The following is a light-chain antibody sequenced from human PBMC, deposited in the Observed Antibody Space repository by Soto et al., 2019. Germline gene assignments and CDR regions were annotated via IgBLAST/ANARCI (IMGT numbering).Light chain of an antibody. J-gene: IGKJ5*01. CDR1: QSVSSSY. V-gene: IGKV3-20*01. CDR2: GAS. Sequence: EIVLTQYPGTLSLSPGERATLSCRASQSVSSSYLAWYQQKPGQAPRLLIYGASSRATGIPDRFSGSGSGTDFTLTISRLEPEDFAVYYCQQYGSSPINFGQGTRLEI. CDR3: QQYGSSPIN.